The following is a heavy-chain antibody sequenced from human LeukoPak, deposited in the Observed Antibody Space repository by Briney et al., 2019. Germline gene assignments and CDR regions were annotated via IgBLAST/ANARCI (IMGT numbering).Heavy chain of an antibody. J-gene: IGHJ4*02. Sequence: ASVKVSCKASGYTFTGYYMHWVRQAPGQGLEWMGWINPNSGGTNYAQKVQGRVTMTRDTSISTAYMELSRLRSDDTAVYYCARDLRGVAGYFDYWGQGTLVTVSS. V-gene: IGHV1-2*02. CDR1: GYTFTGYY. CDR3: ARDLRGVAGYFDY. CDR2: INPNSGGT. D-gene: IGHD6-19*01.